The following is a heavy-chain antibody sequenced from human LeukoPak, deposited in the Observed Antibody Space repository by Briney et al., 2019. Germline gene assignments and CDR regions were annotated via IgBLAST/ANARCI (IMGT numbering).Heavy chain of an antibody. CDR1: GGSFSGYY. CDR3: ARGQKYRNGYTVTELGSGYFDY. D-gene: IGHD5-18*01. CDR2: INHGGRT. V-gene: IGHV4-34*01. J-gene: IGHJ4*02. Sequence: SETLSLTCAVYGGSFSGYYWSWIRQPPGKGLEWIGEINHGGRTNYNPSLKSRVTISVDTSKNQFSLTLSSVTAADTAVYYCARGQKYRNGYTVTELGSGYFDYWGQGTLVTVSS.